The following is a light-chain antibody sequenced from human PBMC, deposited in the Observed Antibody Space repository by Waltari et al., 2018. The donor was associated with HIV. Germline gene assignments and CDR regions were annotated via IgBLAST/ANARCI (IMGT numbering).Light chain of an antibody. CDR1: SSNIGAHYG. CDR2: SDH. Sequence: QSVLTQPPSVSGAPWQTVTISCTGSSSNIGAHYGVNWYQQRPGTAPRLLIFSDHNRPSGVPDRFSGSRSGTSASLAITGLQAEDESDYYCQSYDSSLSTVLFGGGTKLTVL. J-gene: IGLJ3*02. CDR3: QSYDSSLSTVL. V-gene: IGLV1-40*01.